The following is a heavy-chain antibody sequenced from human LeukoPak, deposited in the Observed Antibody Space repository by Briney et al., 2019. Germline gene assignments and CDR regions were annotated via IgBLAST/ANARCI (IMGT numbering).Heavy chain of an antibody. CDR2: IIPVLGIP. J-gene: IGHJ5*02. CDR1: GGTFRTYA. Sequence: ASVKVSCKASGGTFRTYALNWVRQAPGQGLEWMGQIIPVLGIPNYAQKFQGRVTITADDSTSTAYMEVTSLRFEDTAVYYCANRGAGNSSYCENWFDPWGQGTLVTVSS. CDR3: ANRGAGNSSYCENWFDP. D-gene: IGHD2-2*01. V-gene: IGHV1-69*13.